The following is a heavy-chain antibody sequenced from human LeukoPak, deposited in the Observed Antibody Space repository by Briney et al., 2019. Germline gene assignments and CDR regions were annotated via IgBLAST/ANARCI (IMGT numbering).Heavy chain of an antibody. CDR2: INNSGST. J-gene: IGHJ5*02. D-gene: IGHD6-25*01. CDR1: GGSTSTFY. CDR3: AREGGDPRWLDP. V-gene: IGHV4-4*07. Sequence: SETLSLTCTVSGGSTSTFYWTWIRQPAGKALEWIGRINNSGSTNYSPSLRSRVSMSVDRSKNQFSVTLSSVTAADTAVYFCAREGGDPRWLDPWGQGTLVTVSS.